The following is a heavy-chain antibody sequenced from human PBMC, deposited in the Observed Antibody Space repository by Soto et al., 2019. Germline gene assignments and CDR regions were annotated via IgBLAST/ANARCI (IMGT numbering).Heavy chain of an antibody. Sequence: PSETLSLTCTVSGGSISRYYWSWIRQPPWKGLEWIGYIYYSGSTNYNPSLKSRVTISVDTSKNQFSLKLSSVTAADTAVYYCARDRSICGGDCYSSSYYYYYGMDVWGQGTTVTVSS. CDR2: IYYSGST. J-gene: IGHJ6*02. D-gene: IGHD2-21*02. CDR1: GGSISRYY. CDR3: ARDRSICGGDCYSSSYYYYYGMDV. V-gene: IGHV4-59*01.